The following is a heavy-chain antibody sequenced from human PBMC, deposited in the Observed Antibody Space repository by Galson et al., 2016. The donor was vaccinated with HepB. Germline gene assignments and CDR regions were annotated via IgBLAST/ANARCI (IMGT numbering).Heavy chain of an antibody. CDR1: GFTFTSSA. CDR2: IVVGSGNT. J-gene: IGHJ3*02. CDR3: AALGYFDPYAFDI. Sequence: SVKVSCKASGFTFTSSAVQWVRQARGQRLEWIGWIVVGSGNTNYAQRFQERVTITRDMSTSTAYMELSSLRSEDTAVYYCAALGYFDPYAFDIWGQGTMVTVSS. D-gene: IGHD3-9*01. V-gene: IGHV1-58*01.